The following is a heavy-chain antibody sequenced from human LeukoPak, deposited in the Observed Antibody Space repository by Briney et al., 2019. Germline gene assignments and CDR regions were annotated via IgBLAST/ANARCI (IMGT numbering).Heavy chain of an antibody. CDR1: GDTGTSDG. CDR3: ARDGDYCTSTSCYYWFDP. V-gene: IGHV1-18*01. D-gene: IGHD2-2*01. CDR2: ISAYNGNT. Sequence: ASVKVSCKASGDTGTSDGISWVRRAPGQGLEWMGWISAYNGNTNYAQKLQGRVTLTTDTSTSTAYMELRSLRSDDTAVYYCARDGDYCTSTSCYYWFDPWGQGTLVTVSS. J-gene: IGHJ5*02.